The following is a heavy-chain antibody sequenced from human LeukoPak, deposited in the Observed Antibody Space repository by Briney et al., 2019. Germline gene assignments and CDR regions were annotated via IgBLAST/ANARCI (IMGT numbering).Heavy chain of an antibody. CDR2: INSNNGAT. J-gene: IGHJ4*02. CDR1: GYTFTEYY. D-gene: IGHD5-18*01. V-gene: IGHV1-2*02. CDR3: ARGVYNYGLDY. Sequence: ASVTVSCTASGYTFTEYYIHWVRQAPGQGLEWMGWINSNNGATVYAQKFEGRVTMTRDTSISTAKMELSSLRSDETAVYYCARGVYNYGLDYWGQGTLVTVSS.